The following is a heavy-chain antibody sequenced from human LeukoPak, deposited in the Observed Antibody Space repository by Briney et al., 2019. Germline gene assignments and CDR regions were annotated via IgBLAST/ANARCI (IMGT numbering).Heavy chain of an antibody. CDR3: ARVVLDHF. J-gene: IGHJ4*02. CDR1: GFDFSKYT. CDR2: ISSGSRRI. Sequence: GGSLRLSCVASGFDFSKYTMSWVRQAPGKGLEWVSSISSGSRRIHYADSMRGRFTISRDNAKSSVYLQMHNLRVEDTATYFCARVVLDHFWGRGTLVTVSS. V-gene: IGHV3-21*06. D-gene: IGHD6-6*01.